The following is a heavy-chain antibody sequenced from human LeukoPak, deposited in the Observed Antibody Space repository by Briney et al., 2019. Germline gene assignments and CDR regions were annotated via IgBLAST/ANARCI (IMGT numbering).Heavy chain of an antibody. D-gene: IGHD6-13*01. CDR2: ISYDGTYK. V-gene: IGHV3-30*18. CDR3: AKDRDSSWYSGCFDY. CDR1: GFTFTSYG. J-gene: IGHJ4*02. Sequence: GGSLRLSCAASGFTFTSYGMHWVRQAPGKGLEWVAVISYDGTYKYYAGSVMGRFTISRDDSKNTLYLQTNSLRAEDTAAYYCAKDRDSSWYSGCFDYWGQGTLVTVSS.